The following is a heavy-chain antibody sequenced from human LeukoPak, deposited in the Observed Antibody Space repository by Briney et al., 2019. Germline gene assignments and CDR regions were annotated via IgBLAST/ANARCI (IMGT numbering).Heavy chain of an antibody. D-gene: IGHD1-1*01. CDR3: AILRYNWNNLDP. CDR1: GGSISGYY. Sequence: SETLSLTCTVSGGSISGYYWSWIRQPAGKGLEWIGRIYSSGSTDYNPSLKSRVTMSVDTSNNQFSLKLSSVTAEDTAVYYCAILRYNWNNLDPWGQGTLVTVSS. CDR2: IYSSGST. V-gene: IGHV4-4*07. J-gene: IGHJ5*02.